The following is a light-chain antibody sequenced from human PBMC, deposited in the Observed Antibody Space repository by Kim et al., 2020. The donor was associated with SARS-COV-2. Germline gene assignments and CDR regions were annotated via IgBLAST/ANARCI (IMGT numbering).Light chain of an antibody. CDR1: SLRSYY. V-gene: IGLV3-19*01. CDR3: NSRDSNNYVV. CDR2: GKD. Sequence: SSELTQDPAVSVALGQTVRITCQGDSLRSYYATWYQQKPGQAPKVVIYGKDNRPSGVPDRFSGSSSGNTASLTITGAQGGDEADYYCNSRDSNNYVVFGGGTKVTVL. J-gene: IGLJ2*01.